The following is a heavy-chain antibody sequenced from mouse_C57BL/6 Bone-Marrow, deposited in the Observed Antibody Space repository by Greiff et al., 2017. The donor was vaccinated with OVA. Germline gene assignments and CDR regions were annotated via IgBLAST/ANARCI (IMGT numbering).Heavy chain of an antibody. J-gene: IGHJ4*01. V-gene: IGHV2-6*03. CDR1: GFSLTSYG. D-gene: IGHD1-1*01. CDR3: ARTSLLRMDY. Sequence: QVQLQQSGPGLVAPSQSLSITCTVSGFSLTSYGVHWVRQPPGKGLEWLVVIWSDGSTASYSALTSRLSISKDNSKSQVFLKMNSLQTEDTAMYYCARTSLLRMDYWGQGTSVTVSS. CDR2: IWSDGST.